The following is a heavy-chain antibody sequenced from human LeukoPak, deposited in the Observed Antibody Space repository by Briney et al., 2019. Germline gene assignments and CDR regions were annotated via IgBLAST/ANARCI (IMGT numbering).Heavy chain of an antibody. J-gene: IGHJ3*02. V-gene: IGHV1-24*01. CDR3: ATVSSGWYLGAFDI. Sequence: ASVKLSCKVSGYSLTELSMHWVRQAPGKGLEWMGGFDIEDGETIYAQKFQGRVTMTEDTSTDTAYMELSSLRSEDTAVYYGATVSSGWYLGAFDIWGQGTMVTVSS. CDR1: GYSLTELS. CDR2: FDIEDGET. D-gene: IGHD6-19*01.